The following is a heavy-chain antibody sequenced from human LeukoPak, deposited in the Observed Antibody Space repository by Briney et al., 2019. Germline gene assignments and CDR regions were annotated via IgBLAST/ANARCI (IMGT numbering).Heavy chain of an antibody. J-gene: IGHJ6*02. Sequence: PGGSLRLSCAASGFTFSSYAMSWVRQAPGKGLEWVSAISGSGGSTYYADSVKGRFTISRDNSKNTLYLQMNSLRAEDTAVYYCAKDPDGAIVVPAATRSYYYYGMDVWGQGTTVTVSS. CDR2: ISGSGGST. CDR3: AKDPDGAIVVPAATRSYYYYGMDV. D-gene: IGHD2-2*01. V-gene: IGHV3-23*01. CDR1: GFTFSSYA.